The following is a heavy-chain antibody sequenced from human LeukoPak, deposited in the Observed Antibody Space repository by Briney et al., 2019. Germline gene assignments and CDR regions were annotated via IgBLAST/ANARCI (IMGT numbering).Heavy chain of an antibody. CDR2: INHSGST. D-gene: IGHD3-9*01. Sequence: SETLSLTCAVYGGSFSGYYWSWIRQPPGKGLEWIGEINHSGSTNYNPSLKSRVTISVDTSKNQFSLKLSSVTAADTAVYFCAGYNYNFLTGFYGMTPFAPALDYWGQGIRVTVSS. J-gene: IGHJ4*02. CDR3: AGYNYNFLTGFYGMTPFAPALDY. CDR1: GGSFSGYY. V-gene: IGHV4-34*01.